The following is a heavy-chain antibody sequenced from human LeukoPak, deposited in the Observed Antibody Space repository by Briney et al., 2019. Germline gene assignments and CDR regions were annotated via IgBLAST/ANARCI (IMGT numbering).Heavy chain of an antibody. Sequence: GGSLRLSCAASGFTVSSNYMSWVRQAPGKGLEWVSVIYSGGSTYYADSVKGRFTISRDNSKNTLYLQMNSLRAEDTAVYYCAQYGSGSAYFDYWGQGTLVTVSS. J-gene: IGHJ4*02. CDR3: AQYGSGSAYFDY. CDR2: IYSGGST. V-gene: IGHV3-66*01. D-gene: IGHD3-10*01. CDR1: GFTVSSNY.